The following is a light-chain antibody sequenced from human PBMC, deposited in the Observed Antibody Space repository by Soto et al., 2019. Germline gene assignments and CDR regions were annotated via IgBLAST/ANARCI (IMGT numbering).Light chain of an antibody. V-gene: IGLV2-23*03. J-gene: IGLJ1*01. CDR3: CLYAGSSSFRSA. CDR1: SSDVANYNL. CDR2: EGS. Sequence: QSVLTQPASVSGSPGQSITISCTGTSSDVANYNLVSWYQQHPGKAPRLMIYEGSERPSGVSNRFSGSKSGNTASLTISGLQAEDEADYYCCLYAGSSSFRSAFGTGPKVPVL.